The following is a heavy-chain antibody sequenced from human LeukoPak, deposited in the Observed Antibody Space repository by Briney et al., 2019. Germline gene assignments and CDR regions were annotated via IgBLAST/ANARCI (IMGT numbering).Heavy chain of an antibody. CDR2: INSANDT. Sequence: GGSLRLSCAVFGFNVISRYMSWVRQAPGKGLEWVSVINSANDTFYTDSVKGRFTISRDNAKNTLYLQMNSLRAEDTAVYYCAREPIYYYYMDVWGKGTTVTVSS. V-gene: IGHV3-66*01. CDR1: GFNVISRY. J-gene: IGHJ6*03. CDR3: AREPIYYYYMDV.